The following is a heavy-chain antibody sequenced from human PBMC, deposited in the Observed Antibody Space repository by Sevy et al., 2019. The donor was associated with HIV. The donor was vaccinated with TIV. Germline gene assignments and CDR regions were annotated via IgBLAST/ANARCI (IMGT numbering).Heavy chain of an antibody. V-gene: IGHV4-38-2*01. J-gene: IGHJ4*02. Sequence: SETLSLTCAVSGYSITSGYLWGWIRQPPGKGLEWIGSVFHSGSTYCNPSLNIRVIISVDTSKNQFSLKLNSVTAADTTVYYCARHSHGSGTYYVPFDSWGQGTLVTVSS. CDR3: ARHSHGSGTYYVPFDS. D-gene: IGHD3-10*01. CDR1: GYSITSGYL. CDR2: VFHSGST.